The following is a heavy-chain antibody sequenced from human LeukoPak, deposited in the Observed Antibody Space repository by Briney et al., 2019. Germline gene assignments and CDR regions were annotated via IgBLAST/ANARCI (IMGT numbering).Heavy chain of an antibody. Sequence: SETLSLTCTVSGGSISSYYWSWIRQPPGKGLEWIGYIYYSGSTNYNPSLKSRVTISVDTSKNHFSLKLSSVTAADTAVYYCARHFRGRSYGIVYWGQGTLVTVSS. CDR1: GGSISSYY. D-gene: IGHD5-18*01. CDR3: ARHFRGRSYGIVY. J-gene: IGHJ4*02. V-gene: IGHV4-59*08. CDR2: IYYSGST.